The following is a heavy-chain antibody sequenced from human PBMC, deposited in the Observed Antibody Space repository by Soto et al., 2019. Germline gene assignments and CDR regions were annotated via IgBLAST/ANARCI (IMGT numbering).Heavy chain of an antibody. V-gene: IGHV4-39*01. CDR1: GGPISSSSDS. Sequence: QLQLQEAGPGLVKPSETLSLTCSVSGGPISSSSDSWGWIRQPPGQGLEWIGTLYYNGNTYYNFSLQSRVTISADPSKNHFSLRLTSVTAADTATYYCARHVIETPRRGNRFDPWGQGTLVTVSS. CDR3: ARHVIETPRRGNRFDP. D-gene: IGHD3-10*01. J-gene: IGHJ5*02. CDR2: LYYNGNT.